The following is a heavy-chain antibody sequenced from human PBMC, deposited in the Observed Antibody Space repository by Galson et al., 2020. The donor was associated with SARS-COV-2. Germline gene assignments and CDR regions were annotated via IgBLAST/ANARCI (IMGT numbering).Heavy chain of an antibody. V-gene: IGHV3-11*01. CDR3: AKEPRGWYRVDP. CDR2: ISSSSSTI. Sequence: GGSLRLSCAASGITFSDYYMSWIRQAPGKGLEWVSYISSSSSTIYYADSVKGRFTISRDNAKNSLYLQMNSLRAEDTAVYYCAKEPRGWYRVDPWGLGTLDTVS. D-gene: IGHD6-19*01. J-gene: IGHJ5*02. CDR1: GITFSDYY.